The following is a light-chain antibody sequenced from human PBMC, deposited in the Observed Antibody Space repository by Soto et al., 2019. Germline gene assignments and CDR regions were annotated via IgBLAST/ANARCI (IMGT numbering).Light chain of an antibody. Sequence: DLQMTQSPSSLSASVGDRVTITCQASQDISNYLNWYQQKPGKAPKLLIYDASNLETGVPSRFSGSGSGTDFTFTISSLQPEDIATYYSQQYDNLPLFGGGTKVEIK. CDR3: QQYDNLPL. J-gene: IGKJ4*01. CDR1: QDISNY. CDR2: DAS. V-gene: IGKV1-33*01.